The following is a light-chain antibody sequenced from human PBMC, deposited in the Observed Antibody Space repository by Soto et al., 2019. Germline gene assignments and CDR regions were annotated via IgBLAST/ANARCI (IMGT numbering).Light chain of an antibody. CDR3: QSYDSSLSDSVI. J-gene: IGLJ2*01. CDR2: GNS. Sequence: QSVLTQPPSVSGAPGQRVTISCTGSSSNIGAGYDVHWYQLLPGTAPKLLIYGNSNRPSGVADRFSGSKSGTSASLAITGLQAEDEAVYYCQSYDSSLSDSVIFGGGTKLTVL. V-gene: IGLV1-40*01. CDR1: SSNIGAGYD.